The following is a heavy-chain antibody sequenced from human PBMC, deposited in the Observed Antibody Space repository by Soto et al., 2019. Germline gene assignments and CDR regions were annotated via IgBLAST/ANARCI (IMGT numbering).Heavy chain of an antibody. Sequence: QVQLVQSGAEVKKPGASVKVSCKASGYTFTSYAMHWVRQAPGQRLEWMGWINAGNGNTKYSQKFQGRVTITRDTSASTAYMELSSLRSEDTAVYYCAILRIAVAGSHRYYYYYGMDVWGQGTTVTVS. V-gene: IGHV1-3*01. D-gene: IGHD6-19*01. J-gene: IGHJ6*02. CDR3: AILRIAVAGSHRYYYYYGMDV. CDR2: INAGNGNT. CDR1: GYTFTSYA.